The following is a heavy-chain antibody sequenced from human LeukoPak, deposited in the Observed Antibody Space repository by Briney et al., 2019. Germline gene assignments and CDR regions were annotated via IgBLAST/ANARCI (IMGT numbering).Heavy chain of an antibody. CDR3: AKSAMVLYYFDY. Sequence: PGGSLRLSCAASGFTFSSYGMHWVRQSPGKGLEWVAFIRYDGSNKYYADSVKGRFTISRDNSKNTLYLQMNSLRAEDTAVYYCAKSAMVLYYFDYSGQGTLVTVSS. V-gene: IGHV3-30*02. CDR1: GFTFSSYG. J-gene: IGHJ4*02. D-gene: IGHD5-18*01. CDR2: IRYDGSNK.